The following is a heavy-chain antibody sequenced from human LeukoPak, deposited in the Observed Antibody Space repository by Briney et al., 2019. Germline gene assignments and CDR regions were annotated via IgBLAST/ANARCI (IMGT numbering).Heavy chain of an antibody. CDR3: ARLRFPTNFFDY. CDR2: TFYRSKWFN. Sequence: SQTLSLTCAISGDSVSTNSAAWNWIRQSPSRGLEWLGRTFYRSKWFNEYALSVKSRISIESDTSKNQFSLHLNSVTPEDTAVYYCARLRFPTNFFDYWGQGALVTVSS. V-gene: IGHV6-1*01. J-gene: IGHJ4*02. CDR1: GDSVSTNSAA.